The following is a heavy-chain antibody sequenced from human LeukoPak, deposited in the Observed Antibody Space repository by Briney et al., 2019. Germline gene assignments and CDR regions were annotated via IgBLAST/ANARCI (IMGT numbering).Heavy chain of an antibody. J-gene: IGHJ4*02. CDR2: IYYSGST. CDR3: ARRRVVAATLDY. Sequence: SDTLSLTCTVSGGSISSSSYYWGWIRQPPGKGLEWIGSIYYSGSTYYNPSLKSRVTISVDTSKNQFSLKLSSVTAADTAVYYCARRRVVAATLDYWGQGTLVTVAS. D-gene: IGHD2-15*01. V-gene: IGHV4-39*01. CDR1: GGSISSSSYY.